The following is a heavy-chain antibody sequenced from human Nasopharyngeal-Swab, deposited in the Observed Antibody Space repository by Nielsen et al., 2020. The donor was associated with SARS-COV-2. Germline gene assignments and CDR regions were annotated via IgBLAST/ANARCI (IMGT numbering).Heavy chain of an antibody. V-gene: IGHV3-9*01. CDR3: ATDIPRYGSGSYFDY. D-gene: IGHD3-10*01. J-gene: IGHJ4*02. CDR1: GFTFDGYA. Sequence: SLKISCAASGFTFDGYAMHWVRQARGKGLDWVSGISWNSGSIGYADSVKGRFTISRDDAKNSLYLQMNSLRAEDTALYYRATDIPRYGSGSYFDYWGQGTLVTVSS. CDR2: ISWNSGSI.